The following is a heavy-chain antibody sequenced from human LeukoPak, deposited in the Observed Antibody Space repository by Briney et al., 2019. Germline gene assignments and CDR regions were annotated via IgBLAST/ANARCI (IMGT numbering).Heavy chain of an antibody. D-gene: IGHD5-18*01. Sequence: PGRSLRLSCAASGFTFSSYAMHWVRQAPGKGLKWVAVIPYDGNNKKYADSVKGRFTISRDNSKNTLYLQMNSLRAEDTAVYYCARESGVLRGYSYGQWGQGILVTVSS. CDR3: ARESGVLRGYSYGQ. CDR1: GFTFSSYA. J-gene: IGHJ4*02. CDR2: IPYDGNNK. V-gene: IGHV3-30*04.